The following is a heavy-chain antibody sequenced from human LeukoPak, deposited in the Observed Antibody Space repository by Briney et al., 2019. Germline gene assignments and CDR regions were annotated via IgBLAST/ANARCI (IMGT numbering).Heavy chain of an antibody. CDR2: INPNSGGT. J-gene: IGHJ6*03. D-gene: IGHD3-10*01. V-gene: IGHV1-2*02. CDR3: ARDSYYGSGSYRYYYYMDV. Sequence: GASVKVSCKASGYTFTGYYMHWVRQAPGQGLEWMGWINPNSGGTNYAQKFQGRVTMTRDTSTSTAYMELSRLRSDDTAVYYCARDSYYGSGSYRYYYYMDVWGKGTTVTISS. CDR1: GYTFTGYY.